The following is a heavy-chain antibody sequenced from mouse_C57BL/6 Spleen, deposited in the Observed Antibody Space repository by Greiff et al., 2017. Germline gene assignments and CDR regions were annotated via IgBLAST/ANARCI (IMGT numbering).Heavy chain of an antibody. J-gene: IGHJ3*01. CDR2: INPSSGYT. V-gene: IGHV1-4*01. CDR3: ASHYYDYDRGFAY. D-gene: IGHD2-4*01. Sequence: QVQLQQSGAELARPGASVKMSCKASGYTFTSYTMHWVKQRPGQGLEWIGYINPSSGYTKYNQKFKDKATLTADKSSSTAYMQLSSLTSEDSAVYYCASHYYDYDRGFAYWGQGTLVTVSA. CDR1: GYTFTSYT.